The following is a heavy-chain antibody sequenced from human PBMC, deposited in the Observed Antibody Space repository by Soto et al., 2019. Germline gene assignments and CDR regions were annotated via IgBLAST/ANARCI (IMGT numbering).Heavy chain of an antibody. D-gene: IGHD6-25*01. CDR3: VRHFEERLLSGFDP. Sequence: EVQLVESGGGLVQPGGSLRLSCAASGFTVSNNYMSWVRQVPGKGLEWVSVIYSDGSTNYADFVRGRFTLSRDNSRNTLYLQMNSLRVEDTAVYCCVRHFEERLLSGFDPWGQGTLVTVSS. CDR1: GFTVSNNY. J-gene: IGHJ5*02. CDR2: IYSDGST. V-gene: IGHV3-66*04.